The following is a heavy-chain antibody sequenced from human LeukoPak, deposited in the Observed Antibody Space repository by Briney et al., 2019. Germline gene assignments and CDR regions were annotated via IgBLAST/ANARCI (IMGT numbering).Heavy chain of an antibody. V-gene: IGHV3-64D*06. CDR3: VKASGGGSYLFDY. CDR1: GFTFSSYA. J-gene: IGHJ4*02. D-gene: IGHD6-19*01. CDR2: ISSNGGST. Sequence: GGSLRLSCSASGFTFSSYAMHWVRQAPGKGLEYVSAISSNGGSTYYADSVKGRFTISRDNSKNTLYLQMSSLRAEDTAVYYCVKASGGGSYLFDYWGQGTLVTVSS.